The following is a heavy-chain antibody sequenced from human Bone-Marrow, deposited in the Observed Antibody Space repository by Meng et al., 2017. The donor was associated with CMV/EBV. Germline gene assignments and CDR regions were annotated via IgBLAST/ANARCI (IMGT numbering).Heavy chain of an antibody. V-gene: IGHV3-15*01. J-gene: IGHJ4*02. CDR3: TTGGHYFGD. CDR2: IKSKTDDGTT. Sequence: GGSLRLSCTASGLTVSDAWMSWVRQAPGKGLDWVGRIKSKTDDGTTDYAAPLKGRFTISRDDSKNTLFLQMNGLKTEDTALYYCTTGGHYFGDWGQGTLVTVSS. CDR1: GLTVSDAW. D-gene: IGHD3-10*01.